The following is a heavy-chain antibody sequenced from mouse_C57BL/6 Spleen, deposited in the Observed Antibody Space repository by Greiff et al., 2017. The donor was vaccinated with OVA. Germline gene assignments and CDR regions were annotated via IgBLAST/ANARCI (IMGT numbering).Heavy chain of an antibody. CDR2: INPNNGGT. J-gene: IGHJ2*01. V-gene: IGHV1-26*01. CDR3: ARWYCNYGDY. D-gene: IGHD2-10*02. CDR1: GYTFTDYY. Sequence: VQLQQSGPELVKPGASVKISCKASGYTFTDYYMNWVKQSHGKSLEWIGDINPNNGGTSYNQKFKGKATLTVDKYSSTAYMELRSLTSEDSAVYYCARWYCNYGDYWGQGTTLTVSS.